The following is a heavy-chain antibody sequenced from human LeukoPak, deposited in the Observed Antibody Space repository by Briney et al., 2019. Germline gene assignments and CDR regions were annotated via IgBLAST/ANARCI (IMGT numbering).Heavy chain of an antibody. CDR1: GFTFGSYA. V-gene: IGHV3-23*01. D-gene: IGHD6-13*01. Sequence: GESLRLSCAASGFTFGSYAMSWVRQTPGKSLEWVSIISNGGVTTYYADSVRGRFTIPRDNSKDLLYLQMDSLRAEDTAVYYCVKLSSGSGSSFGFDSWGLGTLVTVSS. CDR3: VKLSSGSGSSFGFDS. CDR2: ISNGGVTT. J-gene: IGHJ4*02.